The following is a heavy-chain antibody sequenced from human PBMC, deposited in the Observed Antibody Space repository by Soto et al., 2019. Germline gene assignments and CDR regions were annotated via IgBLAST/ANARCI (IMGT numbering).Heavy chain of an antibody. V-gene: IGHV3-64*01. D-gene: IGHD6-13*01. CDR2: ISSNGGST. CDR3: ARDPTPPYSSSWYSDY. CDR1: GFTFSSYA. Sequence: GGSLRLSCAASGFTFSSYAMHWVRQAPGKGLEYVSAISSNGGSTYYANSVKGRFTISRDNSKNTLYLQMGSLRAEDMAVYYCARDPTPPYSSSWYSDYWGQGTLVTVSS. J-gene: IGHJ4*02.